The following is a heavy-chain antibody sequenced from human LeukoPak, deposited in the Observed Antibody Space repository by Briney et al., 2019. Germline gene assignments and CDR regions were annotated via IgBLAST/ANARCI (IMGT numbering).Heavy chain of an antibody. CDR2: ISNNGGYT. J-gene: IGHJ6*02. CDR3: ARDRSPYDFWSGYQYGMDV. V-gene: IGHV3-23*01. D-gene: IGHD3-3*01. CDR1: GFTFSSSA. Sequence: GGSLRLSCAASGFTFSSSAMSWVRQAPGKGLEWVSAISNNGGYTYYADSVQGRFTISRDNAKNSLYLQMNSLRAEDTAVYYCARDRSPYDFWSGYQYGMDVWGQGTTVTVSS.